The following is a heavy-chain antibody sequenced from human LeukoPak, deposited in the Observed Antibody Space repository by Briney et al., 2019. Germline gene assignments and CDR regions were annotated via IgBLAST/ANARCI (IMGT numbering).Heavy chain of an antibody. CDR2: ISGSGGST. D-gene: IGHD6-19*01. Sequence: GGSLRLSCAASGFTFSSYAMSWVRQAPGKGLEWVSAISGSGGSTYYADSVKGRFTIARDNSKNTLYLQMNSLRAEDTAVYYCAKGGYSSGWFGGYFDYWGQGTLVTVSS. V-gene: IGHV3-23*01. CDR1: GFTFSSYA. CDR3: AKGGYSSGWFGGYFDY. J-gene: IGHJ4*02.